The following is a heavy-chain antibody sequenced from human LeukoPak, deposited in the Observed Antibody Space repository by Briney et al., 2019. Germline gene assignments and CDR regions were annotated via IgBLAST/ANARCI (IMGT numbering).Heavy chain of an antibody. CDR2: MNPNTGDT. CDR3: AKGAIFGVTTRGYGMDV. J-gene: IGHJ6*02. V-gene: IGHV1-8*01. CDR1: GYPFTIFD. D-gene: IGHD3-3*01. Sequence: ASVKVSCKASGYPFTIFDINWVRQAPGQGLEWVGWMNPNTGDTVYAQNFRGRVTMTRDTSIGTAYMELNSLRSEDTAVYYCAKGAIFGVTTRGYGMDVRGQGTSVTVSS.